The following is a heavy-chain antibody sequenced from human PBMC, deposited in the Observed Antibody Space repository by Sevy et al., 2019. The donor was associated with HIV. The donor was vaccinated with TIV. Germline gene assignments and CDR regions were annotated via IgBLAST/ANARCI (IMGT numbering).Heavy chain of an antibody. Sequence: GGSLRLSCAASGFTFSSYAMSWVRQAPGKGLEWVSAISGGGGSTYYADSVKGRFTISRDNSKNTLYLQMNSLRAEDTAVYYCAKGRGSSGYYYFDYWGQGTLVTVSS. CDR1: GFTFSSYA. CDR2: ISGGGGST. J-gene: IGHJ4*02. CDR3: AKGRGSSGYYYFDY. D-gene: IGHD6-19*01. V-gene: IGHV3-23*01.